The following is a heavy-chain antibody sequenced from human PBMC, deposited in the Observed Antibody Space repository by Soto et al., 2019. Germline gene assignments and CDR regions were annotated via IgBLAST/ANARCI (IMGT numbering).Heavy chain of an antibody. J-gene: IGHJ4*02. CDR3: ATSARTDDLRFLEWLLEPFDY. CDR1: GGSISSSSYY. D-gene: IGHD3-3*01. V-gene: IGHV4-39*01. CDR2: IYYSGST. Sequence: QLQLQESGPGLVKPSETLSLTCTVSGGSISSSSYYWGWIRQPPGKGLEWIGSIYYSGSTYYNPSLKSRVTISVDTSKNQFSLKLSSVTAADTAVYYCATSARTDDLRFLEWLLEPFDYWGQGTLVTVSS.